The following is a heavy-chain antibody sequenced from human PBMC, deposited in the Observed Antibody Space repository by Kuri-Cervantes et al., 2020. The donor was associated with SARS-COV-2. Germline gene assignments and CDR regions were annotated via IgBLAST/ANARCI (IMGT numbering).Heavy chain of an antibody. CDR2: IYPGDSDI. V-gene: IGHV5-51*01. CDR1: GYSFTSYW. Sequence: KVSCKGSGYSFTSYWIGWVRQMPGKGLEWMGIIYPGDSDIRYSPSFQGQVTISADKSISTAYLQWSSLKATDTAMYYCARRAGVHSSHHFDYWGQGTLVTVSS. D-gene: IGHD6-19*01. J-gene: IGHJ4*02. CDR3: ARRAGVHSSHHFDY.